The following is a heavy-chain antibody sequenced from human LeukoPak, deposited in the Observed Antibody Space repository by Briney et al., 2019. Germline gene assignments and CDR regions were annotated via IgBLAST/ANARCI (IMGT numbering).Heavy chain of an antibody. D-gene: IGHD2-2*01. Sequence: ASVKVSCKASGYTFTNYAMHWVRQAPGQWLEWMGWINAGNGNTKYSQKFQGGVTMTEDTSTDTAYMELSSLRSEDTAEYYCATGVVVPAARGGYYYYMDVWGKGTTVAVSS. CDR2: INAGNGNT. CDR3: ATGVVVPAARGGYYYYMDV. V-gene: IGHV1-3*01. J-gene: IGHJ6*03. CDR1: GYTFTNYA.